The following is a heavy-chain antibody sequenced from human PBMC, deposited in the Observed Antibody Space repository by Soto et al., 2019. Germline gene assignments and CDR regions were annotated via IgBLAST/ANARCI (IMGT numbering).Heavy chain of an antibody. CDR2: INAGNGNT. Sequence: ASVKVSCKASGYTFTSYAMHWVRQAPGQRLEWMGWINAGNGNTKYSQKFQGRVTITRDTSASTAYMELSSLRSEDTAVYYCAAWGNWNYYYYMDVWGQGTTVPVSS. CDR3: AAWGNWNYYYYMDV. V-gene: IGHV1-3*01. D-gene: IGHD1-20*01. J-gene: IGHJ6*03. CDR1: GYTFTSYA.